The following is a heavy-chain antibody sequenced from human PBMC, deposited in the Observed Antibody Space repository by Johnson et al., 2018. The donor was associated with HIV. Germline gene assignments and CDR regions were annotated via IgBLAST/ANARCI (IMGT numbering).Heavy chain of an antibody. D-gene: IGHD1-26*01. CDR3: ARGSSGSWDAFDI. Sequence: VQLVESGGGLVQPGGSLRLSCAASGFTFSSYAMSWVRQAPGKGLEWVSGITWNGGSTYYADFVKDRFIISRDNSKNTLYLQMNSLRAEDTAVYYCARGSSGSWDAFDIWGQGTMVTVSS. V-gene: IGHV3-23*04. CDR2: ITWNGGST. CDR1: GFTFSSYA. J-gene: IGHJ3*02.